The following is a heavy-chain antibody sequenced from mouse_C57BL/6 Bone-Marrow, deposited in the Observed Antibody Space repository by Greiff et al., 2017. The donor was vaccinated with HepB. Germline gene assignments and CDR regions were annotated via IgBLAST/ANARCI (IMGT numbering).Heavy chain of an antibody. CDR1: GFSLSTFGMG. Sequence: QVTLKVSGPGILQPSQTLSLSCSFSGFSLSTFGMGVGWLRQPSGQGLEWLAHIWWDDDKYYNPALKSRPSTSKATSKNQVFLKIANVDTADTATYYWARMRGVITTVVESLYYFDYWGQGTTLTVSS. CDR2: IWWDDDK. J-gene: IGHJ2*01. CDR3: ARMRGVITTVVESLYYFDY. V-gene: IGHV8-8*01. D-gene: IGHD1-1*01.